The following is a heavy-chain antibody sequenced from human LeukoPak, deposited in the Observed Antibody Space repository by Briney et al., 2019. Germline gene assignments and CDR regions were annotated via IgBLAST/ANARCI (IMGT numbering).Heavy chain of an antibody. CDR2: ISAYNGNT. J-gene: IGHJ5*02. CDR1: GYTFTSYG. CDR3: AREGSSSWTYWFDP. D-gene: IGHD6-13*01. V-gene: IGHV1-18*01. Sequence: ASVKVSRKASGYTFTSYGISWVRQAPGQGLEWMGWISAYNGNTNYAQKLQGRVTMTTDTSTSTAYMELRSLRSDDTAVYYCAREGSSSWTYWFDPWGQGTLVTVSS.